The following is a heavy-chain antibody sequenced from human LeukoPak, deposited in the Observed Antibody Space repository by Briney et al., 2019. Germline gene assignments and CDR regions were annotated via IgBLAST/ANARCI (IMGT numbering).Heavy chain of an antibody. D-gene: IGHD6-19*01. CDR2: ISAYNGNT. Sequence: ASVKVSCKAFGYTFTSYGISWVRQAPGQGLEWMGWISAYNGNTNYAQKLQGRVTMTTDTSTSTAYMELRSLRSDDTAVYYCARDPTLYSSGWYGDYWGQGTLVTVSS. CDR1: GYTFTSYG. V-gene: IGHV1-18*01. J-gene: IGHJ4*02. CDR3: ARDPTLYSSGWYGDY.